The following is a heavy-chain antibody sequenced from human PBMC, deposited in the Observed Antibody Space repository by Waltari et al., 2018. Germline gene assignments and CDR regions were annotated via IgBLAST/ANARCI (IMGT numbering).Heavy chain of an antibody. CDR2: IYHSGST. Sequence: QVQLQESGPGLVKPSETLSLTCAVSGYSISSGYYWGWIRQPPGKGLEWIGSIYHSGSTYYNPSLNRRVTISVDTSKNQFSLKLSSVTAADTAVYYCARGGDYDPFDIWGQGTMVTVSS. V-gene: IGHV4-38-2*01. J-gene: IGHJ3*02. CDR1: GYSISSGYY. CDR3: ARGGDYDPFDI. D-gene: IGHD2-21*02.